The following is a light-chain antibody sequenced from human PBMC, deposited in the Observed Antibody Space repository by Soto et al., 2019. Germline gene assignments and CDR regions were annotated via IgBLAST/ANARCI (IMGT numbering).Light chain of an antibody. V-gene: IGLV2-8*01. CDR1: SSDVGGYNY. CDR3: SSYAGSNHFVV. Sequence: QSALTQPPSASGSPGQSVTISCTGTSSDVGGYNYVSWYQQHPGKAPKLMIYEVSKRPSWVPDRFSGSKSGNTASLTVSGLQAEDEADYYCSSYAGSNHFVVFGGGTKLTVL. J-gene: IGLJ2*01. CDR2: EVS.